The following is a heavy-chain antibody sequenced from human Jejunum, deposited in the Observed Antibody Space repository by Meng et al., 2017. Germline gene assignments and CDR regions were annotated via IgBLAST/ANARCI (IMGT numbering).Heavy chain of an antibody. D-gene: IGHD1-1*01. CDR1: GFTFSSYW. CDR3: VTTSRSIPFDY. J-gene: IGHJ4*02. CDR2: IKQDGGEK. Sequence: GESLKISCAASGFTFSSYWMFWVRQAPGKGLEWVANIKQDGGEKNYVDSVKGRFTISRDNAKNSLYLQMNSLRAEDTAVYYCVTTSRSIPFDYWGQGTLVTVSS. V-gene: IGHV3-7*01.